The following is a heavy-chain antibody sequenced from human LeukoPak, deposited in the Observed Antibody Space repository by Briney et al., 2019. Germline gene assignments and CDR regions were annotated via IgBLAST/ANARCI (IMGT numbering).Heavy chain of an antibody. D-gene: IGHD3-3*01. Sequence: GGSLRLSCAASGFTFSSYSMNWVRQAPGKGLEWVSSITSSSSYMYYADSVRGRFTISRDNAKNSLYLQMNSLRAEDTAVYYCARVGITIFGVVIPLDYWGQGTLVTVSS. CDR1: GFTFSSYS. J-gene: IGHJ4*02. V-gene: IGHV3-21*01. CDR3: ARVGITIFGVVIPLDY. CDR2: ITSSSSYM.